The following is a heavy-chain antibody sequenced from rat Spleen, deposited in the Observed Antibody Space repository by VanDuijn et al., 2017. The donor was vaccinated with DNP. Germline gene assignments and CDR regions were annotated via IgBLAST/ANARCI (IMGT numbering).Heavy chain of an antibody. Sequence: EVQLVESGGGLVQPGRSLKLSCAASGFTFSDYNMAWVRQAPKKGLEWVATIISDGSRTYYRDSVKGRFTISRDNAKSTLYLQMDSLRSEDTATYYCARDGGGPFDYWGQGVMVTVSS. CDR2: IISDGSRT. J-gene: IGHJ2*01. CDR3: ARDGGGPFDY. D-gene: IGHD1-11*01. V-gene: IGHV5S10*01. CDR1: GFTFSDYN.